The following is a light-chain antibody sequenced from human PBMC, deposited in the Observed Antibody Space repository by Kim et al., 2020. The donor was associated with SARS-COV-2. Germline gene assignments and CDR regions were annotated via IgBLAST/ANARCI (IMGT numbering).Light chain of an antibody. J-gene: IGKJ4*01. Sequence: SPGEGATLSCRASQSIISTYLAWFQQKPGQAPRLLMYGASYRATDIPDRFSGSASGTVFTLPISRLEPEDSAVYYCYYYGTSFLTFGGGTKVDIK. V-gene: IGKV3-20*01. CDR3: YYYGTSFLT. CDR2: GAS. CDR1: QSIISTY.